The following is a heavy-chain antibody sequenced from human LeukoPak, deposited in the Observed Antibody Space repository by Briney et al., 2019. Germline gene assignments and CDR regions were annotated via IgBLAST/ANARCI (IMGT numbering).Heavy chain of an antibody. D-gene: IGHD1-26*01. CDR3: ARDGIVGATRAFDY. CDR1: GFTFSSYS. V-gene: IGHV3-21*01. CDR2: ISSSSSYI. Sequence: GGSLRLSCAASGFTFSSYSMNWVRQAPGEGLEWVSSISSSSSYIYYADSVKGRFTISRDNAKNSLYLQMNSLRAEDTAVYYCARDGIVGATRAFDYWGRGTLVTVSS. J-gene: IGHJ4*02.